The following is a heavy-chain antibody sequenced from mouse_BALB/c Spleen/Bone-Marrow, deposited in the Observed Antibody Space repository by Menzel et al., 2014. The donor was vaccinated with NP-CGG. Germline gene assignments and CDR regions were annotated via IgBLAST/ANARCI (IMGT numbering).Heavy chain of an antibody. V-gene: IGHV5-6-3*01. Sequence: EVQGVESGGGLVQPGGSLKLSCAASGSTFSSYGMSWVRQAPDKRLELVATINSNGGSTYYPDSVKGRFTISRDNAKNTLYLQMSSLKSEDTAMYYCARERYYGNGRIFEYWGQGTTLTVSS. CDR3: ARERYYGNGRIFEY. J-gene: IGHJ2*01. CDR2: INSNGGST. D-gene: IGHD1-1*01. CDR1: GSTFSSYG.